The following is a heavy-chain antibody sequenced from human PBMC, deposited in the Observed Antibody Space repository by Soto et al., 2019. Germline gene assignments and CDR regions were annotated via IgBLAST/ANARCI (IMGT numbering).Heavy chain of an antibody. D-gene: IGHD3-22*01. CDR2: ISAYNGNT. V-gene: IGHV1-18*01. Sequence: ASVKVSCKASGYTFTSYGISWVRQAPGQGLEWMGWISAYNGNTNYAQKLQGRVTMTTDTSTSTAYMELRSLRSDDTAVYYCARENDSSGYYYECFQHWGQGTLVTVSS. CDR3: ARENDSSGYYYECFQH. CDR1: GYTFTSYG. J-gene: IGHJ1*01.